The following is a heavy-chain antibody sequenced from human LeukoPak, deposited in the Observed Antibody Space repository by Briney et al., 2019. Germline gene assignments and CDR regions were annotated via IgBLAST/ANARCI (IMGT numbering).Heavy chain of an antibody. CDR1: GGSISSNNFY. J-gene: IGHJ4*02. CDR2: IHYSGSG. Sequence: PSETLSLTCTVSGGSISSNNFYWGWIRQPPGKGLEWIGNIHYSGSGYYSPSLKSRVTISVDTSKNQFSLKVSSVTAADTAVYYCARQEGGTARIDYWGQGTLVTVSS. V-gene: IGHV4-39*01. CDR3: ARQEGGTARIDY.